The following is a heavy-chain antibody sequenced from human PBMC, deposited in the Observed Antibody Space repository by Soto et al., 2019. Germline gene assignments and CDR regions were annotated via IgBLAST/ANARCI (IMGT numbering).Heavy chain of an antibody. D-gene: IGHD3-10*01. CDR3: AREIPSRGAGWFDP. J-gene: IGHJ5*02. CDR1: GFTFSSYS. Sequence: EVQLVESGGGLVQPGGSLRLSCAASGFTFSSYSMNWVRQAPGKGLEWVSYISSSSSTIYYADSVKGRFTISRDNAKNSLYLQMNSLEDEDTAVYYCAREIPSRGAGWFDPWGQGTLVTVSS. CDR2: ISSSSSTI. V-gene: IGHV3-48*02.